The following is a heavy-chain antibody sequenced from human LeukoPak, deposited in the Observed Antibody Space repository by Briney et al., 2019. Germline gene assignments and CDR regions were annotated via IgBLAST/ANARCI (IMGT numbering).Heavy chain of an antibody. CDR1: GYTFTGYD. V-gene: IGHV1-8*03. D-gene: IGHD1-1*01. CDR3: ARGGWAGNYYYYYYMDV. J-gene: IGHJ6*03. CDR2: MNPNSGNT. Sequence: ASAKVSCKASGYTFTGYDINWVRQATGQGLEWMGWMNPNSGNTGYAQKSQGRVTITRNTSISTAYMELSSLRSEDTAVYYCARGGWAGNYYYYYYMDVWGKGTTVTVSS.